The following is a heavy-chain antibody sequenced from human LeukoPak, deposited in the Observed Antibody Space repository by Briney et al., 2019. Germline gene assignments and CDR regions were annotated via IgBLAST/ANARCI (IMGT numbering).Heavy chain of an antibody. Sequence: GGSLGLSCAASGFTFSSYAMHWVRQAPGKGLEWVAVISYDGSNKYYADSVKGRFTISRDNSKNTLYLQMSSLRAEDTAVYYCARETYYYGSGSFSDAFDIWGQGTMVTVSS. J-gene: IGHJ3*02. D-gene: IGHD3-10*01. CDR3: ARETYYYGSGSFSDAFDI. CDR2: ISYDGSNK. CDR1: GFTFSSYA. V-gene: IGHV3-30*04.